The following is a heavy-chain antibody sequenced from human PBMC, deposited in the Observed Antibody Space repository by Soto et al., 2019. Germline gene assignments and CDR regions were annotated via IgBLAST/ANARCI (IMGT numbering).Heavy chain of an antibody. Sequence: QVQLVESGGGVVQPGRSLRLSCAASGFSFRSYGMHWVRQTPGKGLEWVAVISYLGSNKYYTDSVKGRFTVSRDNSKNTLYLQMNSLRAEDTAVYYCAKDDRFHDSSGPCSDWGQGTLVTVSS. J-gene: IGHJ4*02. D-gene: IGHD3-22*01. CDR2: ISYLGSNK. CDR1: GFSFRSYG. CDR3: AKDDRFHDSSGPCSD. V-gene: IGHV3-30*18.